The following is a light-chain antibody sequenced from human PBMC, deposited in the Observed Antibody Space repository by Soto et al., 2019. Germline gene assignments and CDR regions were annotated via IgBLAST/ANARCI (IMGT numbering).Light chain of an antibody. CDR1: QSVSIY. J-gene: IGKJ4*01. CDR3: QQRSSRPPLT. V-gene: IGKV3-11*01. Sequence: EIVLTQSPATLSLSPGERATLSCRASQSVSIYLAWYQQKPGQAPRLLIYDASNRATGIPAKFSGSGSGTDFTLTFSSLEPEDFAVYYCQQRSSRPPLTFGGGTKVDI. CDR2: DAS.